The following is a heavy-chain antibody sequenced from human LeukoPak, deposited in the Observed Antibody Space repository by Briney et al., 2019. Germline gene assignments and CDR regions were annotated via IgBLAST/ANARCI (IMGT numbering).Heavy chain of an antibody. V-gene: IGHV3-33*01. CDR3: ARVIGDRLVRLDY. CDR2: IRYDGSQK. D-gene: IGHD2-21*02. J-gene: IGHJ4*02. Sequence: PGGSLRLSCVASGYTFSVHGMHWVRQAPGKGLEWVALIRYDGSQKYYADNVQGRFTISRDNSKKNLYMQMDSLRVEDTAVYYCARVIGDRLVRLDYWGQGTLVTVSS. CDR1: GYTFSVHG.